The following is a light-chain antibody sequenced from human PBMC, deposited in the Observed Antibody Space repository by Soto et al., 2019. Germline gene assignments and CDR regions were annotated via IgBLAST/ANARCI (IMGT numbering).Light chain of an antibody. Sequence: EIVMTQSPATLSVSPGERATLSCRASQSVSGNLAWYQQKPGQAPRLLIYGPSTRATGIPARFRGSGSGTEFTLTISSLQSEDFAVYYCQQYNNWPLTFGGGTKVEIK. CDR2: GPS. CDR3: QQYNNWPLT. V-gene: IGKV3-15*01. J-gene: IGKJ4*01. CDR1: QSVSGN.